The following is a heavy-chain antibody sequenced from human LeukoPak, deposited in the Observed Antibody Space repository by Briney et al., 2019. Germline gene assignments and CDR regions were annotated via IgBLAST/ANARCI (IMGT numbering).Heavy chain of an antibody. CDR1: GGSFSGYY. Sequence: SETLSLTCAVYGGSFSGYYWSWIRQPPGKGLEWIGEINHSGSTNYNPSLKSRVTISVDTSKNQFPLKLSSVTAADTAVYYCASFVVVAAHFDYWGQGTLVTVSS. D-gene: IGHD2-15*01. CDR2: INHSGST. CDR3: ASFVVVAAHFDY. V-gene: IGHV4-34*01. J-gene: IGHJ4*02.